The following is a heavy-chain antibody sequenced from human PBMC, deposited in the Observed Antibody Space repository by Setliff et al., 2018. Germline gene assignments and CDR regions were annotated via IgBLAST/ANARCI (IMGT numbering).Heavy chain of an antibody. V-gene: IGHV1-3*01. Sequence: ASVKVSCKASGYSFSSNAFHWVRQAPGQTLEWMGWIHAGSSNTLYSQRFQDRITISRDTSATTVHMELSSLRSDDTAVYYCARMSTSGPNYDYWGQGTLVTVSS. CDR3: ARMSTSGPNYDY. D-gene: IGHD2-8*02. J-gene: IGHJ4*02. CDR1: GYSFSSNA. CDR2: IHAGSSNT.